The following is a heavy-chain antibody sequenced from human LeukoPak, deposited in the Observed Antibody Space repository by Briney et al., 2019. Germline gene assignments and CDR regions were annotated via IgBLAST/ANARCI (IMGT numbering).Heavy chain of an antibody. CDR1: GGSISSRSYY. V-gene: IGHV4-39*07. CDR2: IYYSGST. D-gene: IGHD5-12*01. Sequence: SETLSLTCTVSGGSISSRSYYWGWIRQPPGKGLEWIGSIYYSGSTYYNPSLKSRVTISVDTPKNQFSLKLSSVTAADTAVYYCARGRGYDIIDYWGQGTLVTVSS. J-gene: IGHJ4*02. CDR3: ARGRGYDIIDY.